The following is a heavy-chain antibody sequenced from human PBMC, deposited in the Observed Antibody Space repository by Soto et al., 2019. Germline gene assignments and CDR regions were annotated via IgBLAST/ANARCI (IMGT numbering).Heavy chain of an antibody. V-gene: IGHV3-30*18. Sequence: QVQLVESGGGVVQPGRSLRLSCAASGFTFSRYGMHWVRQAPGKGLEWVAVISYDGSNKYYADSVKGRFTISRDNSKNTLYLQMNSLRAEDTAVYYCAKSGWKYIAAAAHFDYWGQGTLVTVSS. CDR3: AKSGWKYIAAAAHFDY. CDR1: GFTFSRYG. D-gene: IGHD6-13*01. J-gene: IGHJ4*02. CDR2: ISYDGSNK.